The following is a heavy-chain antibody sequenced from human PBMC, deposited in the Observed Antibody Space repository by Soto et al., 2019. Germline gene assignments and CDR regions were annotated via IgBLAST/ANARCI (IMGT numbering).Heavy chain of an antibody. V-gene: IGHV1-18*04. D-gene: IGHD4-4*01. CDR2: IRGYNGDT. CDR3: ARNVEYSISLCEH. Sequence: QVQMKQSGGEVKKPGASVTVSCKTSGYTFTNHGVNWVRQAPGQGVEWLGYIRGYNGDTDYDQKFQDRLTMSIDKNTKTVVMELRNMRSDDSAVYYCARNVEYSISLCEHWGQGTPVIVS. CDR1: GYTFTNHG. J-gene: IGHJ4*02.